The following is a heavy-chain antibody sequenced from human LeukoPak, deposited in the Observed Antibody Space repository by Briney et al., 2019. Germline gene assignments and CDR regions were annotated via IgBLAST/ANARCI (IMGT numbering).Heavy chain of an antibody. CDR3: ARDLHYYYYMDV. Sequence: GGTLRLSCAASGFTFSSYWMSWVRQAPGKVLEWVANIKQDGSEKYYVDSVKGRFTISRDNAKNSLYLQMNSLRAEDTAVYYCARDLHYYYYMDVWGKGTAVTISS. CDR1: GFTFSSYW. J-gene: IGHJ6*03. CDR2: IKQDGSEK. V-gene: IGHV3-7*01.